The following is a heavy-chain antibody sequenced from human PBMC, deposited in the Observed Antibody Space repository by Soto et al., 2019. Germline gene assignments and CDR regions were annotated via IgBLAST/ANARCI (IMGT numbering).Heavy chain of an antibody. D-gene: IGHD2-15*01. Sequence: SETLSLTCAVSGGSISSGGYSWSWIRRPPGKGLEWIGYIYHSGSTYYNPSLKSRVTISVDRSKNQFSLKLSSVTAADTAVYYCARGYCSGGSCFSWFDPWGQGTLVTVSS. V-gene: IGHV4-30-2*01. CDR2: IYHSGST. CDR3: ARGYCSGGSCFSWFDP. J-gene: IGHJ5*02. CDR1: GGSISSGGYS.